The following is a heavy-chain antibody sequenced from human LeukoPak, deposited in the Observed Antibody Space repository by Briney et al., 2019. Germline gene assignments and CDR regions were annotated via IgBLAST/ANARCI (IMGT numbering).Heavy chain of an antibody. Sequence: SVKVSCKASGYTFTSYCMHWVRQAPGQGLEWMGGIIPIFGTANYAQKFQGRVTITADESTSTAYMELSSLRSEDTAVYYCARGYSNSWYRGNWFDPWGQGTLVTVSS. V-gene: IGHV1-69*13. CDR2: IIPIFGTA. J-gene: IGHJ5*02. CDR3: ARGYSNSWYRGNWFDP. D-gene: IGHD6-13*01. CDR1: GYTFTSYC.